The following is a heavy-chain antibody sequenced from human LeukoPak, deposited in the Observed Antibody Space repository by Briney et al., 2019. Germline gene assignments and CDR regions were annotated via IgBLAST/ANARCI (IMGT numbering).Heavy chain of an antibody. Sequence: GESLKISCKGSGYGFTTCWIGWVRQMPGKGLEWMGVINPGNSDTRYSPSFQGQVTISADKSITTAYLQWSSLKASDTAMYYCARGYRNTWSMDVWGQGTTVTVSS. CDR1: GYGFTTCW. V-gene: IGHV5-51*01. CDR3: ARGYRNTWSMDV. CDR2: INPGNSDT. D-gene: IGHD1-1*01. J-gene: IGHJ6*02.